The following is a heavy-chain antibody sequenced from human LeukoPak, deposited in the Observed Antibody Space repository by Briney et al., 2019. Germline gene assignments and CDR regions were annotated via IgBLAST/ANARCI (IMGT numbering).Heavy chain of an antibody. CDR2: IIPIFGTA. J-gene: IGHJ3*02. CDR3: ASCIAAAGDAFDI. Sequence: SVKVSCKASGYTFTSYDINWVRQAPGQGLEWMGGIIPIFGTANYAQKFQGRVTITADESTSTAYMELSSLRSEDTAVYYCASCIAAAGDAFDIWGQGTMVTVSS. D-gene: IGHD6-13*01. CDR1: GYTFTSYD. V-gene: IGHV1-69*13.